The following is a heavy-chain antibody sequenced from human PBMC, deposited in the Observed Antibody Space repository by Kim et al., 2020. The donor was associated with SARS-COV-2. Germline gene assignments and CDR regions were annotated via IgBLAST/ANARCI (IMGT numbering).Heavy chain of an antibody. CDR3: AREGSRGVTTLSAFDI. V-gene: IGHV1-69*01. D-gene: IGHD4-17*01. J-gene: IGHJ3*02. Sequence: KLPGRVTINADESTSTAYMELSSLRSEDTAVYYCAREGSRGVTTLSAFDIWGQGTMVTVSS.